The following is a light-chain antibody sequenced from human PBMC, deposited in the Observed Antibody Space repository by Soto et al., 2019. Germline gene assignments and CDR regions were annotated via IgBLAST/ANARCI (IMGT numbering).Light chain of an antibody. Sequence: QSALTQPASVSGSPGQSITISCTGTSSDVGGYNYVSWYQQHPGKAPQVLIYEVTNRPSGVSNRFSGSKSGNTASLTISGLQAEDEADYYCSSYTSSSTPYVFGTGTKLTVL. CDR2: EVT. CDR3: SSYTSSSTPYV. V-gene: IGLV2-14*01. CDR1: SSDVGGYNY. J-gene: IGLJ1*01.